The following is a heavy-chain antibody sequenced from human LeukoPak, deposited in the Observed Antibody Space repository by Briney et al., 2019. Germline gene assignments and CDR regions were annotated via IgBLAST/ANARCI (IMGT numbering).Heavy chain of an antibody. CDR2: INPNSGGT. V-gene: IGHV1-2*02. J-gene: IGHJ4*02. Sequence: GASVKVSCKASGYTFTGYYIHWVRQAPGQGLERMGWINPNSGGTNYAQKFQGRVTMTRDTSISTAYMELSRLRYDDTAVFYCARFPAGGVVIRKYYFDYWGQGTLVTVSS. CDR3: ARFPAGGVVIRKYYFDY. D-gene: IGHD3-3*01. CDR1: GYTFTGYY.